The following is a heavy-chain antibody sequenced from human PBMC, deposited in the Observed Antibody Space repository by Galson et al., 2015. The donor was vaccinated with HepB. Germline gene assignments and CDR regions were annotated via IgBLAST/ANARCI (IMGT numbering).Heavy chain of an antibody. CDR2: IKQDGSEK. D-gene: IGHD1-20*01. J-gene: IGHJ4*02. Sequence: SLRLSCAASGFTFSSYSMNWVRQAPGKGLEWVANIKQDGSEKYYVDSVKGRFTISRDNAKNSLYLQMNSLRAEDTAVYYCARGDYNWNDQDGLDYWGQGTLVTVST. CDR1: GFTFSSYS. CDR3: ARGDYNWNDQDGLDY. V-gene: IGHV3-7*03.